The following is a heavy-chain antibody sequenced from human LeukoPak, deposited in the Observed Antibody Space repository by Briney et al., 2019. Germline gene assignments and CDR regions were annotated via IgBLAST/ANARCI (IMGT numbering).Heavy chain of an antibody. CDR2: MYYSGST. CDR3: ARQGYYGSGSYPYFDY. J-gene: IGHJ4*02. V-gene: IGHV4-39*01. CDR1: GGSLTSSSYY. D-gene: IGHD3-10*01. Sequence: SETLSLTCTVSGGSLTSSSYYWGWIRQPPGKGLEWIGSMYYSGSTYYNSSLKSRVTISVDTSNNQFSLRLSSVTAADTAVYYCARQGYYGSGSYPYFDYWGKGTLVTVSS.